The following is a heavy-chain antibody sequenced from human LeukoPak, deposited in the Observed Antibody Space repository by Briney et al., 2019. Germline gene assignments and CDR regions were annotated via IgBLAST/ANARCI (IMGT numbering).Heavy chain of an antibody. CDR1: GFTFSSYA. CDR2: ISGSGGST. Sequence: GGSLRLSCAASGFTFSSYAMSWVRQAPGKGLEWVSAISGSGGSTYYADSVKGRFTISRDNSKNTLYLQMNSLRAEDTAVYYCAKDTYYYDSSGSATSYPDAFDIWGQGTMVTVSS. D-gene: IGHD3-22*01. V-gene: IGHV3-23*01. CDR3: AKDTYYYDSSGSATSYPDAFDI. J-gene: IGHJ3*02.